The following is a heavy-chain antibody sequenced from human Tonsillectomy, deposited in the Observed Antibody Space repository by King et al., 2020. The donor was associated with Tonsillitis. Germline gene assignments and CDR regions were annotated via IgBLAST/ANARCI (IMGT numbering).Heavy chain of an antibody. J-gene: IGHJ4*02. Sequence: VQLQQWGAGLLKPSETLSLSCAVYGGSFSGYYWSWIRQPPGKGLEWIGEINHSGSTNYNPSLKSQVTISVDTSKNQFSLKLSSVTAADTAVYYCARSRYESSGYSGAYRDYWGQGTLVTVSS. CDR3: ARSRYESSGYSGAYRDY. CDR2: INHSGST. V-gene: IGHV4-34*01. D-gene: IGHD3-22*01. CDR1: GGSFSGYY.